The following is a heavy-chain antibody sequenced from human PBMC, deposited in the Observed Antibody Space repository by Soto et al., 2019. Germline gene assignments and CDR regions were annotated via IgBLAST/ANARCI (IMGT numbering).Heavy chain of an antibody. D-gene: IGHD5-12*01. CDR3: AKVGDGYNYFDY. CDR2: ISGSGVST. V-gene: IGHV3-23*01. J-gene: IGHJ4*02. CDR1: GFTFSSYS. Sequence: GGSLRLSCAASGFTFSSYSISWVRQAPWKGLEWVSAISGSGVSTYYADSVKGRFTISRDNSKNTLYLQMNSLRAEDTAVYYCAKVGDGYNYFDYWGQGTLVTFSS.